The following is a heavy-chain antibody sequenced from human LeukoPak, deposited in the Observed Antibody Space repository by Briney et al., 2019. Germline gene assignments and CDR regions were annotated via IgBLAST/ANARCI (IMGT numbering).Heavy chain of an antibody. Sequence: GRSLRLTCAASGFTFDDYVMHWVRQAPGRSLEWVSGISRNSANIGYADSVKGRFTISRDNAKNSLYLQMNSLRTEDTALYYCARDFCTGCNYYFYGMDVWGRGTTVTVSS. V-gene: IGHV3-9*01. CDR1: GFTFDDYV. CDR2: ISRNSANI. CDR3: ARDFCTGCNYYFYGMDV. D-gene: IGHD2-2*01. J-gene: IGHJ6*02.